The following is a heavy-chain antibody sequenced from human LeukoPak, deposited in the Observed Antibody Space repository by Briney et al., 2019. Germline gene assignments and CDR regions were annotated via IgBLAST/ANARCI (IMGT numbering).Heavy chain of an antibody. CDR3: ARVGTPRILDFDY. Sequence: GGSLRLSCAASGFTFSSYSMNWVRQAPGKGLEWVSYISSSSSTIYYADSVKGRFTISRDNSKNTLYLQMNSLRAEDTAVYYCARVGTPRILDFDYWGQGTLVTVSS. V-gene: IGHV3-48*01. CDR1: GFTFSSYS. CDR2: ISSSSSTI. D-gene: IGHD5-18*01. J-gene: IGHJ4*02.